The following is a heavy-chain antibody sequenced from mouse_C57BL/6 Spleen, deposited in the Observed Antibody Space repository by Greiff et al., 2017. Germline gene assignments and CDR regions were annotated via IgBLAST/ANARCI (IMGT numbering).Heavy chain of an antibody. CDR3: ARFGYDVKLDY. Sequence: VQLQQPGAELVRPGSSVKLSCKASGYTFTSYWMDWVKQRPGQGLEWIGNIYPSDSETHYNQKFKDKATLTVDKSSSTADMQLSSLTSEDSAVYYCARFGYDVKLDYWGQGTTLTVSS. D-gene: IGHD2-2*01. J-gene: IGHJ2*01. CDR1: GYTFTSYW. V-gene: IGHV1-61*01. CDR2: IYPSDSET.